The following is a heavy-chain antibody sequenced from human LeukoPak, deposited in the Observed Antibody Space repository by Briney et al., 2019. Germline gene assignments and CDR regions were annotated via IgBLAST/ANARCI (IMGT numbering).Heavy chain of an antibody. J-gene: IGHJ4*02. Sequence: GGSLRLSCAASGFTFSSYSMNWVRQAPGKGLEWVSSISSSSSYIYYADSVKGRFTISRDNAKNSLYLQMNSLRAEDTAVYYCARARDSSSWYVIDYWGQGTLVTVSS. CDR3: ARARDSSSWYVIDY. CDR1: GFTFSSYS. D-gene: IGHD6-13*01. CDR2: ISSSSSYI. V-gene: IGHV3-21*01.